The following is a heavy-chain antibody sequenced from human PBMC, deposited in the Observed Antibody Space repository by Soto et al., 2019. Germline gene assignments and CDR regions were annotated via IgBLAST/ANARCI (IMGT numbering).Heavy chain of an antibody. Sequence: EVQLLESGGGLVQPGGSLRLSCVASRFTFSSYAMTWVRQAPGKGLEWVSTISGSGGRTYYADSVKGRFTISRDNSKNTLYLQMNSLRAEDTAVYYCAKESQLWSYYDYRGQGTLANVSS. CDR2: ISGSGGRT. V-gene: IGHV3-23*01. CDR1: RFTFSSYA. CDR3: AKESQLWSYYDY. J-gene: IGHJ4*02. D-gene: IGHD5-18*01.